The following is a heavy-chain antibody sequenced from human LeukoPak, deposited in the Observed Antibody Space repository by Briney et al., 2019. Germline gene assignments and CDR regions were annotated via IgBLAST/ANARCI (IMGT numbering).Heavy chain of an antibody. V-gene: IGHV3-73*01. CDR1: GFTFSGSA. D-gene: IGHD2-15*01. CDR2: IRSKANSYAT. J-gene: IGHJ4*02. CDR3: TRTSERYCSGGSCLGY. Sequence: GGSLRLSCAASGFTFSGSAMHWVRQASEKGLEWVGRIRSKANSYATAYAASVKGRFTISRDDSKNTAYLQMNSLKTEDTAVYYCTRTSERYCSGGSCLGYWGQGTLVTVSS.